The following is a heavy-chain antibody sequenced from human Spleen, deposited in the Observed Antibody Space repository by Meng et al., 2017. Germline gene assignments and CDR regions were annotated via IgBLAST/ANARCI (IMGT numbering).Heavy chain of an antibody. V-gene: IGHV4-34*01. CDR3: ARGPTTMAHDFDY. CDR2: INHSGST. Sequence: VRLQQGAAGVLQPAEASSLTSVVAGGSFCDYSWSWSRQHPGKGLWWVVEINHSGSTNYNPSLESRATISVDTSQNNLYLKLSSVTAADSAVYDCARGPTTMAHDFDYWGQGTLVTVSS. D-gene: IGHD4-11*01. CDR1: GGSFCDYS. J-gene: IGHJ4*02.